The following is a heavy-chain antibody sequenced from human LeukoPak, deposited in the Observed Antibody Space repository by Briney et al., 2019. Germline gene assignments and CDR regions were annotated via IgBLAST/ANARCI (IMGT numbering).Heavy chain of an antibody. CDR2: IYYSGST. CDR3: ARQMATDAFDI. J-gene: IGHJ3*02. Sequence: PSETLSLTCTVSGGSISSYYWSWIRQPPGKGLEWIGYIYYSGSTNYNPSLKSRVTISVDTSKNQFSLKLRSVTAADTAVYYCARQMATDAFDIWGQGTMVTVSS. V-gene: IGHV4-59*08. D-gene: IGHD5-24*01. CDR1: GGSISSYY.